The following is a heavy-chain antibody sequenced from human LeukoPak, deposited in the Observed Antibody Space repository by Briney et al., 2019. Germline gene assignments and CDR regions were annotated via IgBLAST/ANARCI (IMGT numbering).Heavy chain of an antibody. J-gene: IGHJ4*02. V-gene: IGHV3-23*01. CDR2: KSGSDTGS. CDR3: AKDARSFGGTYFDY. Sequence: GGSLRLSCGASGFTLSSYSMMWVRQAPGKAREWFSAKSGSDTGSWYADSVKGRFTISRDTSKTTLYLQMNSLRAEDTAIYYCAKDARSFGGTYFDYWGQGIQVTVSS. D-gene: IGHD4-23*01. CDR1: GFTLSSYS.